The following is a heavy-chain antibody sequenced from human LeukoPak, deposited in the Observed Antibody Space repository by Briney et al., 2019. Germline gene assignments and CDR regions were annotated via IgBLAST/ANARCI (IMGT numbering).Heavy chain of an antibody. CDR3: VKPARGSGIQYGFDS. CDR2: MSVITGRT. CDR1: GFIFSSYA. Sequence: PGGSLRLSCSASGFIFSSYAMHWVRKAPGKRLEYVSAMSVITGRTFYADAVEGRFIISRDNSGNTLYLQMTSRRPEDTAVYYCVKPARGSGIQYGFDSWGQGTLVTVSS. J-gene: IGHJ4*02. D-gene: IGHD3-10*01. V-gene: IGHV3-64D*06.